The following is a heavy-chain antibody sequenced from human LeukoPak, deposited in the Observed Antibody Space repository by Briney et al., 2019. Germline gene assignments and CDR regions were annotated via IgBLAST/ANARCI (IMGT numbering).Heavy chain of an antibody. D-gene: IGHD1-26*01. V-gene: IGHV4-30-4*01. CDR2: IYYSGST. J-gene: IGHJ6*02. CDR1: GGSISSSDYY. CDR3: ARGRGELLYYGMDV. Sequence: SETLSLTCTVSGGSISSSDYYWSWIRQPPGKGLEWIGYIYYSGSTYYNPSLKSRVTISVDTSKNQFSLKLSSVTAAGTAVYYCARGRGELLYYGMDVWGQGTTVTVSS.